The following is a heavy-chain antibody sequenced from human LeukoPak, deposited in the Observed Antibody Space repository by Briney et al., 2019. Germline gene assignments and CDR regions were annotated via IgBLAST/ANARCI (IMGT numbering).Heavy chain of an antibody. V-gene: IGHV1-8*01. CDR1: GYTFTSYD. CDR3: ARRGSLRKYYYYGMDV. Sequence: ASVKVSCEASGYTFTSYDINWVRQATGQGLEWMGWMNPNSGNTGYAQKFQGRVTMTRNTSISTAYMELSSLRSEDTAVYYCARRGSLRKYYYYGMDVWGQGTTVTVSS. CDR2: MNPNSGNT. D-gene: IGHD2-15*01. J-gene: IGHJ6*02.